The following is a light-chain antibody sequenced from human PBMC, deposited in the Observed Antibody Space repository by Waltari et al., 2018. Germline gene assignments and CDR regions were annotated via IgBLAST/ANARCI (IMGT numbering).Light chain of an antibody. CDR3: SSYAGSNNVL. Sequence: QSALTQPPSAPGSPGQSVTISCTGTSSDVGGYHSVSWYQQHPGKAPKLMIYEVSKRPSGVPDRFSGSKSGNTASLTVSGLQAEDEADYYCSSYAGSNNVLFGGGTKLTVL. V-gene: IGLV2-8*01. CDR2: EVS. J-gene: IGLJ2*01. CDR1: SSDVGGYHS.